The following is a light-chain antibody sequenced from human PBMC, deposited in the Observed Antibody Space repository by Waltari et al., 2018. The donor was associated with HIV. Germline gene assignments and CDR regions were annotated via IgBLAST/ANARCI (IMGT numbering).Light chain of an antibody. CDR3: MQNKQLPLT. Sequence: DVVLPQTPASPSVTPGQPASTSCWSRHILLYSDGGTYLSWFLQRQGQPPQLLIYEVSKRFSGVPERFRGSGSGTDFTLYITRVEAEDVGVYFCMQNKQLPLTFGGGTKVEIK. CDR2: EVS. J-gene: IGKJ4*01. V-gene: IGKV2D-29*01. CDR1: HILLYSDGGTY.